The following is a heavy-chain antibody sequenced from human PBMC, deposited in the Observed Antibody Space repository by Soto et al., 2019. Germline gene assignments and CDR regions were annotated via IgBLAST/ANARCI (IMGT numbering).Heavy chain of an antibody. CDR1: GFTFSSYS. J-gene: IGHJ4*02. CDR3: ARAPPSGGGTLWAVQMGSVIDY. Sequence: EVQLVESGGGLVQPGGSLRLSCAASGFTFSSYSMNWVRQAPGKGLEWVSYISRSSNTIYYADSVKGRFTISRDNAKNSLYLQMNSLRDEDTAGYYCARAPPSGGGTLWAVQMGSVIDYWGQGTLVTVSS. V-gene: IGHV3-48*02. D-gene: IGHD6-19*01. CDR2: ISRSSNTI.